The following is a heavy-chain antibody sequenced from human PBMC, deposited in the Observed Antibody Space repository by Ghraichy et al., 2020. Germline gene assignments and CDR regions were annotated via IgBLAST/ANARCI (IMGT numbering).Heavy chain of an antibody. D-gene: IGHD6-13*01. Sequence: GGSLRLSCAASGFIFSSYSMNWVRQAPGKGLEWVSYISSDRRTIFYADSVKDRVTISRDNAKNSLYLQMHSLRAEDTAVYFCVRGVASAFFKGGLAEFFQNWGQGTLVTVSS. V-gene: IGHV3-48*01. CDR2: ISSDRRTI. CDR1: GFIFSSYS. J-gene: IGHJ1*01. CDR3: VRGVASAFFKGGLAEFFQN.